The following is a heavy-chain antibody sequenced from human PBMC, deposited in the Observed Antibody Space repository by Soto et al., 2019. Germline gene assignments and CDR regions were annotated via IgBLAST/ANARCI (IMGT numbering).Heavy chain of an antibody. J-gene: IGHJ4*02. CDR2: IYYSGST. D-gene: IGHD4-4*01. V-gene: IGHV4-39*01. CDR1: GGSISSSSYY. Sequence: SETLSLTCTVSGGSISSSSYYWGWIRQPPGKGLEWIGSIYYSGSTYYNPSLKSRVTISVDTSKNQFSLKLSSVTAADTAVYYCARTEDYTYYSDYRGQGTLVTVSS. CDR3: ARTEDYTYYSDY.